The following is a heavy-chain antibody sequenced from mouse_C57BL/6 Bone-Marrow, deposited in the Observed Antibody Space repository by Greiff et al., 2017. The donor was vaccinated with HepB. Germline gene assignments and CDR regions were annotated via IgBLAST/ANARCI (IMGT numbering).Heavy chain of an antibody. CDR3: ARRITTVVAWYFDV. J-gene: IGHJ1*03. D-gene: IGHD1-1*01. CDR1: GFSLSTFGMG. V-gene: IGHV8-8*01. Sequence: QVTLKESGPGILQPSQTLSLTCSFSGFSLSTFGMGVGWIRQPSGKGLEWLAHIWWDDDKYYNPALKSRLTISKDTSKNQVFLKIANVDTADTATYYCARRITTVVAWYFDVWGTGTTVTVSS. CDR2: IWWDDDK.